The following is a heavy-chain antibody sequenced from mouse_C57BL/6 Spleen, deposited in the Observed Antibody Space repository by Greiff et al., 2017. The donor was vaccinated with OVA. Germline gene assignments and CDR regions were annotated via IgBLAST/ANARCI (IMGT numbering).Heavy chain of an antibody. CDR1: GFTFSDYG. CDR2: ISSGSSTI. J-gene: IGHJ2*01. Sequence: EVKLVESGGGLVKPGGSLKLSCAASGFTFSDYGMHWVRQAPEKGLEWVAYISSGSSTIYYADTVKGRFTISRDNAKNTLFLQMTSLRSEDTAMYYCARRAPTVVASYYFDYWGQGTTLTVSS. V-gene: IGHV5-17*01. D-gene: IGHD1-1*01. CDR3: ARRAPTVVASYYFDY.